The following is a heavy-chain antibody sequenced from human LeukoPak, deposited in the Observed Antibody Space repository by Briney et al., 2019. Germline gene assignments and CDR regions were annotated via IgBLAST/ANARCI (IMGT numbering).Heavy chain of an antibody. D-gene: IGHD3-22*01. CDR1: GGSISSYY. V-gene: IGHV4-59*08. CDR2: IYYSGST. CDR3: ARHGDYDSSGYYPGTPNWFDP. Sequence: SETLSLTCTVSGGSISSYYWSWIRQPPGKGLEWIGYIYYSGSTNYNPSLKSRVTISVDTSKNQFSLKLSSVTAADTAVYYCARHGDYDSSGYYPGTPNWFDPWGQGTLVTVSS. J-gene: IGHJ5*02.